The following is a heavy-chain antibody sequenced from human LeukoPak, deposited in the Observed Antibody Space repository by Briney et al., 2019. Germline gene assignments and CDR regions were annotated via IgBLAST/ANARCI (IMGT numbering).Heavy chain of an antibody. J-gene: IGHJ3*02. CDR3: AREGRGIRGDAFHI. Sequence: SETLSLTCAVYGGSFSGYSWSWIRQPPGKGLEWIGYISHSGSTYYNPSLKSRVTISVDRSKNQFSLRLSSVTAADTAVYYCAREGRGIRGDAFHIWGQGTLVTVSS. CDR1: GGSFSGYS. V-gene: IGHV4-30-2*01. D-gene: IGHD3-16*01. CDR2: ISHSGST.